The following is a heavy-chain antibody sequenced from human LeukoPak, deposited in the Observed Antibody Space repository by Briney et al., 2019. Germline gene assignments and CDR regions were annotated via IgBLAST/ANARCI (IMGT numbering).Heavy chain of an antibody. D-gene: IGHD2-15*01. CDR2: IYQEGIET. V-gene: IGHV3-7*05. CDR3: ARGGPGRWPAYYFDY. CDR1: GFSFSSYW. J-gene: IGHJ4*02. Sequence: PGGSLRLSCAASGFSFSSYWMSWVRQAPGKGLEWVANIYQEGIETYYVDSVKGRFTISRDNAKNSLFLQMNSLRAEDTAVYYCARGGPGRWPAYYFDYWGQGTLVTVSS.